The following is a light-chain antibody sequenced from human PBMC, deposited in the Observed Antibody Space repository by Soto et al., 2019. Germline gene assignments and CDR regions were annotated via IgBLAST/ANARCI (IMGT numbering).Light chain of an antibody. CDR2: GAS. CDR3: QQYNNWPPWT. CDR1: QSVSSY. Sequence: EIVMTQSPGTLSLSPGERATLSCRASQSVSSYLAWYQQKPGQAPRLLIYGASTRATGIPARFSGSGSGTEFTLIISSLQSEDFAVYYCQQYNNWPPWTFGQGTKVDIK. J-gene: IGKJ1*01. V-gene: IGKV3-15*01.